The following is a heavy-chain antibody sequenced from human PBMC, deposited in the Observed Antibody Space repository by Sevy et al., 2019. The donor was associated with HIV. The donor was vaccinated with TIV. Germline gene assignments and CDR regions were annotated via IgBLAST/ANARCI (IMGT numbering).Heavy chain of an antibody. CDR3: AREGCTKPHDY. CDR2: LSCGCGEM. CDR1: GFTFSKYS. D-gene: IGHD2-8*01. J-gene: IGHJ4*02. Sequence: GGSLRLSCAASGFTFSKYSMSWVRQPPGKGLEWVSTLSCGCGEMNYADSVKGRFTISRDNSKSSVYLQMNNLRPEDTAVYYCAREGCTKPHDYWGQGTLVTVSS. V-gene: IGHV3-23*01.